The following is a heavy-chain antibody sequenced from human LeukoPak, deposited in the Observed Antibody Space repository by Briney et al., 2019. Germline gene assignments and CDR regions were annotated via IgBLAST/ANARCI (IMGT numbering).Heavy chain of an antibody. D-gene: IGHD2-15*01. Sequence: SVKVSCKASGGTFSSYAISWVRQAPGQGLEWMGGINPIFGTANYAQKFQGRVTITADESTSTAYMELSSLRSEDTAVYYCASALRYCSGGSCYLEGYYYGMDVWGQGTTVTVSS. CDR3: ASALRYCSGGSCYLEGYYYGMDV. J-gene: IGHJ6*02. CDR2: INPIFGTA. V-gene: IGHV1-69*13. CDR1: GGTFSSYA.